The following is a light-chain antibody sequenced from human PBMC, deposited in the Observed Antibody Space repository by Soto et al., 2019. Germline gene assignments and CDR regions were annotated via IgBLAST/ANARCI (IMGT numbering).Light chain of an antibody. CDR2: GAS. CDR3: QQDNNWPPIT. Sequence: EIVMPQSPATLSAPPGERATLSCRASQSVSGNLAWYQQKPGQAPRLLIYGASTRATGIPARFSGSGSGTEFTRTISSLQSEDFAVYYFQQDNNWPPITFGQGTRLEIK. V-gene: IGKV3-15*01. J-gene: IGKJ5*01. CDR1: QSVSGN.